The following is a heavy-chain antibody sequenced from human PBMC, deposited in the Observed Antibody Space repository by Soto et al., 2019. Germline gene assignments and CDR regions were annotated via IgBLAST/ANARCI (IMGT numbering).Heavy chain of an antibody. CDR2: ISAYNGKK. Sequence: ASVKVSCKASGYIFTRYGISWVRQAPGQGLEWMGWISAYNGKKNYAQKFQGRVTMTTDTPTTTAYLEMRSLRSDDTAVYYCARQLLEWKLNYYSHYYMDVWGKGTTVTVSS. CDR1: GYIFTRYG. D-gene: IGHD2-2*01. CDR3: ARQLLEWKLNYYSHYYMDV. J-gene: IGHJ6*03. V-gene: IGHV1-18*01.